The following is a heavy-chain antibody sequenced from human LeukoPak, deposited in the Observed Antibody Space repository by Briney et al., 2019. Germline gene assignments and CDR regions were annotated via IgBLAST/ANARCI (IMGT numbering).Heavy chain of an antibody. CDR3: ATPSEHYYDSSGYSSRFDY. CDR1: GGSFRGYY. V-gene: IGHV4-34*01. Sequence: SETLSLTCAVYGGSFRGYYWSWIRQPPGKGLEWIGEINHSGSTNYNPSLKSRVTISVDTSKNQFSLKLSSVTAADTAVYYCATPSEHYYDSSGYSSRFDYWGQGTLVTVSS. J-gene: IGHJ4*02. CDR2: INHSGST. D-gene: IGHD3-22*01.